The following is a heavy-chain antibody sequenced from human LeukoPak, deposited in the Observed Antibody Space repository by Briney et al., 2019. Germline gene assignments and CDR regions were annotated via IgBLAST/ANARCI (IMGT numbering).Heavy chain of an antibody. CDR2: ISYDGSNK. V-gene: IGHV3-30-3*01. Sequence: GRSLRLSCAASGFTFSSYAMHWVRQAPGKGLERVAVISYDGSNKYYADSVKGRFTISRDNSKNTLYLQMNSLRAEDTAVYYCARDSGVAAAGSFDYWGQGTLVTVSS. CDR1: GFTFSSYA. CDR3: ARDSGVAAAGSFDY. D-gene: IGHD6-13*01. J-gene: IGHJ4*02.